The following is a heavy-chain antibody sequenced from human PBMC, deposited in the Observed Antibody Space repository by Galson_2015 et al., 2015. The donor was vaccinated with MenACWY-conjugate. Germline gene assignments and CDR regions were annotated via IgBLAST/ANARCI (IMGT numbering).Heavy chain of an antibody. CDR1: GYTFVNYA. Sequence: SVKVSCKASGYTFVNYAIHWVRQAPGQRLEWMGWINVDNGNTKYPQKIPGRVTITRDTSERTVYMELNSLRSEDTAVYYCARDNGVTIFGVVTQNYFDHWGQGTLVTVSS. CDR3: ARDNGVTIFGVVTQNYFDH. J-gene: IGHJ4*02. V-gene: IGHV1-3*01. CDR2: INVDNGNT. D-gene: IGHD3-3*01.